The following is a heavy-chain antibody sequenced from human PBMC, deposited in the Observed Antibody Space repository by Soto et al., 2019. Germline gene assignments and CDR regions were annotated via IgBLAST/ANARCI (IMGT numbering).Heavy chain of an antibody. CDR2: IYYTGKT. Sequence: SETLSLTCTVSGGSLSSGGYYWSWLRQLPGKGLEWIGYIYYTGKTYYNPALKSRLAMSVDTSKNQFSLKLSSVTAADSALYYCARVFDGSFDYWGQGTLVTVXS. D-gene: IGHD2-21*01. CDR3: ARVFDGSFDY. V-gene: IGHV4-31*03. J-gene: IGHJ4*02. CDR1: GGSLSSGGYY.